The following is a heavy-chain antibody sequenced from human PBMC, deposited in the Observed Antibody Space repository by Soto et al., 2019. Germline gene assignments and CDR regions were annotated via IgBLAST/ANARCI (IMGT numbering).Heavy chain of an antibody. Sequence: SETLSLTCTVSGGSISSSSYYWGWIRQPPGKGLEWIGSIYYSGSTYYNPSLKSRVTISVDTSKNQFSLKLSSVTAADTAVYYCARRKPNRSVYGLTSMYYFDYWGQGTLVTVSS. CDR2: IYYSGST. J-gene: IGHJ4*02. V-gene: IGHV4-39*01. D-gene: IGHD4-17*01. CDR3: ARRKPNRSVYGLTSMYYFDY. CDR1: GGSISSSSYY.